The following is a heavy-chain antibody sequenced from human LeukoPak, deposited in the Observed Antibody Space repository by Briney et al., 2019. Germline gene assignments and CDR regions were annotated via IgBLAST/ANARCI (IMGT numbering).Heavy chain of an antibody. Sequence: GGSLRLSCAASGFTFSSYWMSWVRQAPGKGLEWVANINQDGSERYYVESVKDRFTISRDNAKNSLYLQMNSLRAEDTAVYYCARDTPGYSSSWYWGGANYFYYYMDVWGKGTTVTISS. J-gene: IGHJ6*03. CDR1: GFTFSSYW. D-gene: IGHD6-13*01. V-gene: IGHV3-7*01. CDR3: ARDTPGYSSSWYWGGANYFYYYMDV. CDR2: INQDGSER.